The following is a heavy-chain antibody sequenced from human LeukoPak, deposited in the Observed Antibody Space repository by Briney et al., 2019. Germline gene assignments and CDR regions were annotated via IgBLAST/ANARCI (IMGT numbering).Heavy chain of an antibody. J-gene: IGHJ5*02. Sequence: PGSSLRLSCAASGFTFSSYAMHWVRQAPGKGLEWVAIISYDGSNKYYADSVKGRFTISRDNSENTLYLQMDSLRAEDTAVYYCARAWGYLGELYPPLFDPWGQGTLVTVSS. CDR3: ARAWGYLGELYPPLFDP. V-gene: IGHV3-30-3*01. CDR2: ISYDGSNK. D-gene: IGHD3-10*01. CDR1: GFTFSSYA.